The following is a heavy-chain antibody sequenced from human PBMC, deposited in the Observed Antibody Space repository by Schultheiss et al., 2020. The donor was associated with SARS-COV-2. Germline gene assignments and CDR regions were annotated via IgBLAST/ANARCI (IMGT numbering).Heavy chain of an antibody. D-gene: IGHD6-19*01. Sequence: ASVKVSCKASGYTFTGYYMHWVRQAPGQGLEWMGWINPNSGGTNYAQKFQGRVTMTRDTSISTAYMELSRLRSDDTAVYYCARDRDSSGWYVGWFDPWGQGTLVTVSS. CDR2: INPNSGGT. CDR3: ARDRDSSGWYVGWFDP. J-gene: IGHJ5*02. V-gene: IGHV1-2*02. CDR1: GYTFTGYY.